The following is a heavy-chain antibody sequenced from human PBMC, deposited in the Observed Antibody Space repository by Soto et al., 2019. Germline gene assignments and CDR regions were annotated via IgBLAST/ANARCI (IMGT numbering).Heavy chain of an antibody. Sequence: SSVKVSCKASGGTFSSYAISWVRQAPGQGLEWMGGIIPIFGTANYAQKFQGRVTITADESTSTAYMELSSLRSEDTAVYYCASGDTAMHAFDIWGQGTMVTVSS. CDR1: GGTFSSYA. CDR2: IIPIFGTA. J-gene: IGHJ3*02. V-gene: IGHV1-69*13. D-gene: IGHD5-18*01. CDR3: ASGDTAMHAFDI.